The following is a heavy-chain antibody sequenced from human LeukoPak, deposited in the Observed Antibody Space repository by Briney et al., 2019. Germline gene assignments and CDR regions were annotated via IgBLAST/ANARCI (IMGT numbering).Heavy chain of an antibody. Sequence: PSATLSLTCTVSGASLSRYYWSWIRQPAGKGLEWIGHIYDSGASDYNPTLKRRVFMSVDTSRNLFSLKLSSVTAADTGVYYCARREGSTYAVEPWGQG. CDR2: IYDSGAS. D-gene: IGHD3-16*01. V-gene: IGHV4-59*08. CDR3: ARREGSTYAVEP. J-gene: IGHJ5*02. CDR1: GASLSRYY.